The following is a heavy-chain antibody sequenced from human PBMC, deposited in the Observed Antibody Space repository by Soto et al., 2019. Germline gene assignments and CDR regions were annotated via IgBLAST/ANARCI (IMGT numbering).Heavy chain of an antibody. CDR1: GFTFDDYT. CDR2: ISWDGGST. V-gene: IGHV3-43*01. CDR3: AKDLVSIAARLTDYYGKGV. D-gene: IGHD6-6*01. J-gene: IGHJ6*02. Sequence: ESVGVVVQPGGSLRLSCAASGFTFDDYTMHWVRQAPGKGLEWVSLISWDGGSTYYADSVKGRYTISRDNSKNSPYLQMNSLRTDYTALYYCAKDLVSIAARLTDYYGKGVWGQGTTVTVAS.